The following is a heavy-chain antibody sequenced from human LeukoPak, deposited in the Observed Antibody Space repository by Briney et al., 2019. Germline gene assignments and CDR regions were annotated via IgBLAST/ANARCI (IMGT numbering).Heavy chain of an antibody. V-gene: IGHV4-34*01. D-gene: IGHD2-2*02. CDR2: INHSGST. J-gene: IGHJ5*02. CDR1: GGSFSGYY. Sequence: PSETLSVTCAVYGGSFSGYYWSWIRQPPGKGLEWIGEINHSGSTNYNPSLKSRVTISVDTSKNQFSLKLSSVTAADTAVYYCASGVVVPAAIKMGGFDPWGQGTLVTVSS. CDR3: ASGVVVPAAIKMGGFDP.